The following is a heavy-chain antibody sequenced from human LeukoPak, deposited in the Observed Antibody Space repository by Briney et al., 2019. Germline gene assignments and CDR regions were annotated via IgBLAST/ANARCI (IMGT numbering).Heavy chain of an antibody. D-gene: IGHD2-8*01. CDR2: IYYSGST. J-gene: IGHJ4*02. CDR1: GGSISSGDYY. Sequence: SQTLSLTCTVSGGSISSGDYYWSWIRQPPGKGLEWIGYIYYSGSTYYNPSLKSRVTISVDTSKNQFSLKLSSVTAADTAVYYCARVHCTNGVCYAFDYWGQGTLVTVSS. V-gene: IGHV4-30-4*01. CDR3: ARVHCTNGVCYAFDY.